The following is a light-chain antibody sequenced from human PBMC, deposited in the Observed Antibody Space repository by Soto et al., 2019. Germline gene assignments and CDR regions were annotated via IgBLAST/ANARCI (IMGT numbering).Light chain of an antibody. J-gene: IGKJ2*01. CDR2: GAS. Sequence: EIVMTQSPASLSVSPGETATLSCRASQSISNSLAWYQQKPGQAPSLLIYGASTRATGIPARFSGSGSGTELTLTISSLQSEDSALYYCQQYNNWPSRTFGQGTKLEIK. CDR3: QQYNNWPSRT. CDR1: QSISNS. V-gene: IGKV3-15*01.